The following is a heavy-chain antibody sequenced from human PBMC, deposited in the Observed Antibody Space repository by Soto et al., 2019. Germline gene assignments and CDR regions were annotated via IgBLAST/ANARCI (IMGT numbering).Heavy chain of an antibody. V-gene: IGHV3-74*01. J-gene: IGHJ4*02. CDR3: GKSRWSGSSLIDY. CDR1: GFTFTDSW. D-gene: IGHD3-3*01. CDR2: INNDGSRT. Sequence: EVQLVESGGGLVQPGGSLRLSCVVSGFTFTDSWMYWVRQVPGEGLVWVSFINNDGSRTNYADSVKGRFTISRDNAKNTLYLQMNSLRAEDTAMYYCGKSRWSGSSLIDYWGQGTLVTDSS.